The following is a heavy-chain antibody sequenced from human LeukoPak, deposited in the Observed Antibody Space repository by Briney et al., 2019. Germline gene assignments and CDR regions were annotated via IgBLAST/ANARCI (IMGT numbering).Heavy chain of an antibody. V-gene: IGHV3-66*01. D-gene: IGHD3-10*01. CDR2: IYSGGST. J-gene: IGHJ5*02. Sequence: GGSLRLSCAASGFTVSSNYMSWVRQAPGKGLEWVSVIYSGGSTYYAGSVKGRFTISRDNSKNTLYLQMNSLRAEDTAVYYCARGDRSMVRGVNYNWFDPWGQGTLVTVSS. CDR1: GFTVSSNY. CDR3: ARGDRSMVRGVNYNWFDP.